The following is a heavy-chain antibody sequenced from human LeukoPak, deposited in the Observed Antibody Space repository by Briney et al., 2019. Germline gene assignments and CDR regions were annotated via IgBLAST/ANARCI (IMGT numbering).Heavy chain of an antibody. CDR1: GASISGHY. Sequence: SETLSLTCTVSGASISGHYLTWLRQPPGKGLEWIGYISHIGSTNYNPSLKSRVTISVDTSKNQFSLKLTSVTAADTAVYYCARDRISINAVDMWGQGTMVTVSS. D-gene: IGHD1-14*01. CDR2: ISHIGST. V-gene: IGHV4-59*11. J-gene: IGHJ3*02. CDR3: ARDRISINAVDM.